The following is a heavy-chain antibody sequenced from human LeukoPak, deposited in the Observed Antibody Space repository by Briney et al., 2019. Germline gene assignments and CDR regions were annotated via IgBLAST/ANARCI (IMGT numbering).Heavy chain of an antibody. J-gene: IGHJ5*02. CDR1: GGTFSSYA. V-gene: IGHV1-69*04. Sequence: GASVKVSCKASGGTFSSYAISWVRQAPGQGLEWMGRIIPILGIANYAQKFQGRVTITADKSTSTAYMELSSLRSEDTAVYYCAREFRHYYDSSGYYLDWFDPWGQGTLVTVSS. CDR2: IIPILGIA. CDR3: AREFRHYYDSSGYYLDWFDP. D-gene: IGHD3-22*01.